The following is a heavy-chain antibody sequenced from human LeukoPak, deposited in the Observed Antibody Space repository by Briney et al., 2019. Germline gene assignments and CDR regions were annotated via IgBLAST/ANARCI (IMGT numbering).Heavy chain of an antibody. CDR1: GLSFSDYS. J-gene: IGHJ4*02. V-gene: IGHV3-48*01. CDR3: ASSSGDY. Sequence: GGSLRLSCTASGLSFSDYSMNWVRLAPGKGLEWVSYISSSTSTIYYADSVKGRFTISRDNAKNSLYLQMNSLRAEDTAVYYCASSSGDYWGQGTLLTVSS. CDR2: ISSSTSTI.